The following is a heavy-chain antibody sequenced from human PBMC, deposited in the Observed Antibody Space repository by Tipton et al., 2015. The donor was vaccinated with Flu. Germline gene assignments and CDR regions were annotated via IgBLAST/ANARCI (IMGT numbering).Heavy chain of an antibody. CDR1: GSSVNSNNW. D-gene: IGHD4-11*01. V-gene: IGHV4-4*02. J-gene: IGHJ5*02. Sequence: TLSLTCAVSGSSVNSNNWWSWVRQPPGKGLEWIATIHRYGTTYYNPSLKSRVAISVDTSKNQFSLEMRSVTAADMAVYYCARRDFSNYVSDPENWFDPWGQGTLVTVSS. CDR3: ARRDFSNYVSDPENWFDP. CDR2: IHRYGTT.